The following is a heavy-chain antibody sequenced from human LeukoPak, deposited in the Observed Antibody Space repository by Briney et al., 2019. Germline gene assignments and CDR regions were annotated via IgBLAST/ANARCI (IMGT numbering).Heavy chain of an antibody. J-gene: IGHJ6*03. CDR3: AGWNYDDKDYYYYMDV. CDR2: INSDGSST. D-gene: IGHD1-7*01. CDR1: GLTFSSYW. Sequence: GRSLRLSCAASGLTFSSYWMHWVRQAPGKGLVWVSRINSDGSSTSYADSVKGRFTISRDNAKNTLYLQMNSLRAEDTAVYYCAGWNYDDKDYYYYMDVWGKGTTVTVSS. V-gene: IGHV3-74*01.